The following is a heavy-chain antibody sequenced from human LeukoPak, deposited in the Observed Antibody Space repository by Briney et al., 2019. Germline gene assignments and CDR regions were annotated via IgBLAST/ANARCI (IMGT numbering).Heavy chain of an antibody. V-gene: IGHV3-11*01. J-gene: IGHJ4*02. Sequence: GGSLRLSCAASGFTFRDYYMSWIRQAPGKGLEWVSYISSSGSTIYYADSVKGRFTISRDDAKNSLYLQMNSLRAEDTAVYYCARAEYCGGDCYYRGDQTAFDYWGQGTLVTVSS. D-gene: IGHD2-21*02. CDR1: GFTFRDYY. CDR2: ISSSGSTI. CDR3: ARAEYCGGDCYYRGDQTAFDY.